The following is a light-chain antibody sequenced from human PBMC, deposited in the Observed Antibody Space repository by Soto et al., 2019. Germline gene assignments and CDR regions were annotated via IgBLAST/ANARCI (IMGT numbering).Light chain of an antibody. CDR3: SSYTTSNTLV. Sequence: QSALTQPASVSGSPGQSITISCTGTSSDVGAYTYVSWYQQHPGKAPKLMIFEVSHRPSGVSNRVSGSKSGNTASLTISGLQAEDEADYYCSSYTTSNTLVFGGGTKLTVL. J-gene: IGLJ2*01. V-gene: IGLV2-14*01. CDR1: SSDVGAYTY. CDR2: EVS.